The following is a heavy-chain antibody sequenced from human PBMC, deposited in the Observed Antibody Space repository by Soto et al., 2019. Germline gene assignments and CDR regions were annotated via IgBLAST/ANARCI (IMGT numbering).Heavy chain of an antibody. Sequence: EVQLLESGGALVQPGGSLRLSCAASGFTFSSYAMTWVRQAPGKGLEWVSGISGSGGSTYYADSVRGRFTVSRDNSENTLYLQMDSLRAEDTAVYYCAIRYDYSGYFFDYWGQGTLVTVSS. V-gene: IGHV3-23*01. CDR3: AIRYDYSGYFFDY. D-gene: IGHD3-16*01. CDR2: ISGSGGST. J-gene: IGHJ4*02. CDR1: GFTFSSYA.